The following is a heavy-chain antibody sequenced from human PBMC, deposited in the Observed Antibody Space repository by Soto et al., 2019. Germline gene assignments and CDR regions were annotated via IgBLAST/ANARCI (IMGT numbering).Heavy chain of an antibody. CDR1: GGSIRSGGYY. CDR2: IYHSGST. J-gene: IGHJ4*02. D-gene: IGHD6-19*01. V-gene: IGHV4-39*07. CDR3: ARVAVAGTRVDY. Sequence: SETLSLTCTVSGGSIRSGGYYWSWIRQPPGKGLEWIGEIYHSGSTNYNPSLKSRVTISVDKSKNQFSLKLSSVTAADTAVYYCARVAVAGTRVDYWGQGTLVTVSS.